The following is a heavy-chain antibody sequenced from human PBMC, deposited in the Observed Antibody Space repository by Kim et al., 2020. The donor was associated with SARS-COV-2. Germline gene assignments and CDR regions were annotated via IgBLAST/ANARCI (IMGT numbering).Heavy chain of an antibody. CDR3: ATYLTRTYYDIPNWFDP. Sequence: SVKVSCKASGGTFSSYAISWVRQAPGQGLEWMGGIIPIFGTANYAQKFQGRVTITADESTSTAYMELSSLRSEDTAVYYCATYLTRTYYDIPNWFDPWGQGTLVTVSS. CDR1: GGTFSSYA. J-gene: IGHJ5*02. V-gene: IGHV1-69*13. CDR2: IIPIFGTA. D-gene: IGHD3-9*01.